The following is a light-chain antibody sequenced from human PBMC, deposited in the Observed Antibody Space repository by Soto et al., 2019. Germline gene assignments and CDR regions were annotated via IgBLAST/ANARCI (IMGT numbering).Light chain of an antibody. J-gene: IGKJ1*01. CDR3: QQSYTVPTWT. CDR1: QSISTY. CDR2: AAS. V-gene: IGKV1-39*01. Sequence: DIQMTQSPSSLSASVGDRVTITCRASQSISTYLSWYQQKPGKAPSLLIYAASTLQSGVPSRFSGSGSGTDFTLTISSLQPEDFATNYCQQSYTVPTWTFGQGTKVEIK.